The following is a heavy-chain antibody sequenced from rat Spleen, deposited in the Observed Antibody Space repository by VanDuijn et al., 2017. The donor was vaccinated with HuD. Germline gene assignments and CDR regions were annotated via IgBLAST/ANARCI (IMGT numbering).Heavy chain of an antibody. CDR1: GFSLSNYG. J-gene: IGHJ2*01. CDR2: IWGDGNT. D-gene: IGHD1-2*01. Sequence: QVQLRESGPGLVQPSQTLSLTCTVSGFSLSNYGIIWVRQPPGKGLEWMGLIWGDGNTNYNPALKSRVSISRDTSKSQVFLKMNNLQTEDTAMYFCARSDTLAAMGHYWGQGVVVTVSS. CDR3: ARSDTLAAMGHY. V-gene: IGHV2S61*01.